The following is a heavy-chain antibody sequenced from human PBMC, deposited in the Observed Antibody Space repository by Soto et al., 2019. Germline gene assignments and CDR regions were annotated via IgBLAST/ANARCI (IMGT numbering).Heavy chain of an antibody. V-gene: IGHV1-69*02. CDR3: ARGRGITGGTYYFDY. CDR1: GGTFSSYT. CDR2: SIPILGIA. J-gene: IGHJ4*02. D-gene: IGHD3-16*01. Sequence: QVQLVQSGAEVKKPGSSVKVSCKASGGTFSSYTISWVRQAPGQGLEWMGRSIPILGIANYAQKFQGRVTITADKSTSTAYMELSSLRSEDTAVYYCARGRGITGGTYYFDYWGQGTLVTVSS.